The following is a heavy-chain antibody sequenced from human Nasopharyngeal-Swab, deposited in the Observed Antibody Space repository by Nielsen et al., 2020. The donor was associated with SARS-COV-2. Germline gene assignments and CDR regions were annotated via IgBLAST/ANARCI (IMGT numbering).Heavy chain of an antibody. J-gene: IGHJ3*02. V-gene: IGHV6-1*01. CDR3: AREGIVGAPNDAFDI. CDR1: GDSVSSNSAA. Sequence: LRLSCAISGDSVSSNSAAWNWIRQSPSRGLEWLGRTYYRSKWYNDYAVSVKSRITINPDTSKNQFSLQLNSVTPEDTAVYYCAREGIVGAPNDAFDIWGQGTMVTVSS. D-gene: IGHD1-26*01. CDR2: TYYRSKWYN.